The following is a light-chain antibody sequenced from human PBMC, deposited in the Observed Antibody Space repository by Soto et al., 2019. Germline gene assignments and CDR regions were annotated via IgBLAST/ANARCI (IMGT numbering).Light chain of an antibody. J-gene: IGKJ2*01. V-gene: IGKV3-11*01. CDR3: QQRSNWPLSYT. Sequence: EIVFTQSPATLSLCPGERATLSCRASQIVSSYLAWYQQKPGQAPRLLIYDASNRATGIPARFSGSGSGTDFTLTISSLEPEDFAVYYCQQRSNWPLSYTFGQGTKLEIK. CDR1: QIVSSY. CDR2: DAS.